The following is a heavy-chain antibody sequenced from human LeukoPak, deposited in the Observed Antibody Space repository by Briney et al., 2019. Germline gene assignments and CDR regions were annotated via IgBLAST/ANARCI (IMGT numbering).Heavy chain of an antibody. V-gene: IGHV3-74*01. Sequence: GGSLRLSCAASGFTFSSYWMHWVRQAPGKGLVWVSHLSTDGSFTTYADSVKGRFTISRDNAKNTLYLQMNSLRVDDTAVYYCARDWGGWIDPWGQGTLVTVSS. CDR1: GFTFSSYW. D-gene: IGHD7-27*01. CDR3: ARDWGGWIDP. J-gene: IGHJ5*02. CDR2: LSTDGSFT.